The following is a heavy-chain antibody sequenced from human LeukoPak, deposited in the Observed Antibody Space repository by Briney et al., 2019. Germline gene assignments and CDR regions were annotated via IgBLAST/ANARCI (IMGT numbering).Heavy chain of an antibody. CDR3: ARDREQQLVANWFDP. V-gene: IGHV3-7*01. D-gene: IGHD6-13*01. J-gene: IGHJ5*02. Sequence: GGSLRLSCAASGFTFNNYWMSWVRQAPGKGLEWLANIKQDGSEKYYVDSVKGRFTISRDNSKNTLYLQINSLRAEDTAVYYCARDREQQLVANWFDPWGQGTLVTVSS. CDR2: IKQDGSEK. CDR1: GFTFNNYW.